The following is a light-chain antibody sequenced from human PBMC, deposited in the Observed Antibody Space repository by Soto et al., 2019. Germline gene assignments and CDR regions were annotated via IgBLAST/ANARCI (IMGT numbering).Light chain of an antibody. J-gene: IGLJ3*02. CDR2: DVS. CDR3: SSYAKSDSWV. CDR1: NSDVGGYNY. V-gene: IGLV2-14*03. Sequence: QSALTQPASVSGSPGRSITISCTGSNSDVGGYNYVSWYQQHPGKAPKLMIYDVSNRPSGVSNRFSGSKSGNTASLTISGLQAEDEADYYCSSYAKSDSWVFGGGTKLTVL.